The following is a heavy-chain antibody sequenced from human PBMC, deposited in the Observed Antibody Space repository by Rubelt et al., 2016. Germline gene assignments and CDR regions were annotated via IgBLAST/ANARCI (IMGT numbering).Heavy chain of an antibody. CDR2: IYYSGST. V-gene: IGHV4-39*07. CDR3: AREQLRPHYFDY. Sequence: GLEWIGSIYYSGSTYYNPSLKSRVTISVDTSKNQFSLKLSSVTAADTAVYYCAREQLRPHYFDYWGQGTLVTVSS. D-gene: IGHD2-2*01. J-gene: IGHJ4*02.